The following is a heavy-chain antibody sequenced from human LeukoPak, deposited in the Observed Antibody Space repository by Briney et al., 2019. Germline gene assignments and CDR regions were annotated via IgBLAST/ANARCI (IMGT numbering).Heavy chain of an antibody. J-gene: IGHJ5*02. V-gene: IGHV4-30-2*01. CDR1: GGSISSGGYS. CDR3: ASKRGYSYGSSTWFDP. CDR2: IYHSGST. D-gene: IGHD5-18*01. Sequence: SETLSLTCAVSGGSISSGGYSWSWIRQPPGKGLEWIGYIYHSGSTYYNPSLKSRVTISVDRSKNQFSLKLSSVTAADTAVHYCASKRGYSYGSSTWFDPWGQGTLVTVSS.